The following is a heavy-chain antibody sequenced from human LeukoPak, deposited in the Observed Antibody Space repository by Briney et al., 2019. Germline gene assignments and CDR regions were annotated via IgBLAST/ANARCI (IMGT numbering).Heavy chain of an antibody. CDR2: IYYGEST. Sequence: YPSETLSLTCTVSGGSISSYYWSWIRQPPGKGLEWIGYIYYGESTNYNPSLKSRVTISVDTSENQFSLKLSSVTAADTAVYYCAREGCSSTSCYRGATGFDYWGQGTLVTVSS. V-gene: IGHV4-59*01. CDR3: AREGCSSTSCYRGATGFDY. D-gene: IGHD2-2*02. CDR1: GGSISSYY. J-gene: IGHJ4*02.